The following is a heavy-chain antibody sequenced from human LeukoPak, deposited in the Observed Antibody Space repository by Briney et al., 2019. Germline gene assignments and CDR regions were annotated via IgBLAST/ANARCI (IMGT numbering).Heavy chain of an antibody. D-gene: IGHD1-26*01. CDR2: IYPKTGGT. CDR1: GYTFTGYY. J-gene: IGHJ5*02. Sequence: ASVKVSCKASGYTFTGYYLHWVRQAPGQGLEWMGWIYPKTGGTSYAQKFQGRVTMTRDTSISTAYMELFGLRSDDTAVYYCAGPWDQVGFDPWGQGTLVSVSS. CDR3: AGPWDQVGFDP. V-gene: IGHV1-2*02.